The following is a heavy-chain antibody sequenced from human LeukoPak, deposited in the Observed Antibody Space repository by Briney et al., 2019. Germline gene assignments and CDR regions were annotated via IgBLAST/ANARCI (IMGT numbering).Heavy chain of an antibody. D-gene: IGHD3-10*01. J-gene: IGHJ6*02. Sequence: GASVKVSCKASGGTFSSYAISWVRQAPGQGLEWMGGIIPIFGTANYAQKFQGRVTITADESTSTAYMELSSLRSEDTAVYYCARDPYGSGSYYKYYYYYYGMDVWGQGTTVTVSS. V-gene: IGHV1-69*13. CDR2: IIPIFGTA. CDR1: GGTFSSYA. CDR3: ARDPYGSGSYYKYYYYYYGMDV.